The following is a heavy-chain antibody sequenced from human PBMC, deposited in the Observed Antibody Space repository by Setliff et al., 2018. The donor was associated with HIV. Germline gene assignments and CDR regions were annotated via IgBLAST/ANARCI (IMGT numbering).Heavy chain of an antibody. CDR3: ASGYSSSSPRRDY. CDR2: ISGSGYP. V-gene: IGHV3-23*01. Sequence: GGSLRLSCVASGFTFSTYAINWVRLAPGKGLEWVSSISGSGYPYYADSVKGRFTISRDNSKNTLNLQMNSLRAEDTAVYYCASGYSSSSPRRDYWGQGILVTVSS. D-gene: IGHD6-6*01. J-gene: IGHJ4*02. CDR1: GFTFSTYA.